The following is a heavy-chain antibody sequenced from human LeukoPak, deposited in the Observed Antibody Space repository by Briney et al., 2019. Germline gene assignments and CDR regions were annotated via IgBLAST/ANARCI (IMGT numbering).Heavy chain of an antibody. V-gene: IGHV3-23*01. CDR1: GFTFSSYA. Sequence: GGSPRLSCAASGFTFSSYAVSWVRQAPGKGLEWVSAISGSGGSTYYADSVKGRFTISRDNSKNTLYLQMNSLRAEDTAVYYCAKGCSTSCYRADYWGQGTLVTVSS. CDR3: AKGCSTSCYRADY. D-gene: IGHD2-2*01. J-gene: IGHJ4*02. CDR2: ISGSGGST.